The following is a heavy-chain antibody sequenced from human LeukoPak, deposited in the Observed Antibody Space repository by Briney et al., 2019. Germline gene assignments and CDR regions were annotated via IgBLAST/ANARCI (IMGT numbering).Heavy chain of an antibody. CDR1: GGSISCYY. J-gene: IGHJ5*02. CDR3: ARRGYSSGWYWFDP. CDR2: IYYSGST. Sequence: SETLSLTCTVSGGSISCYYWSWIRQPPGKGLEWIGYIYYSGSTNYNPSLKSRVTISVDTSKNQFSLKLSSVTAADTAVYYCARRGYSSGWYWFDPWGQGTLVTVSS. V-gene: IGHV4-59*08. D-gene: IGHD6-19*01.